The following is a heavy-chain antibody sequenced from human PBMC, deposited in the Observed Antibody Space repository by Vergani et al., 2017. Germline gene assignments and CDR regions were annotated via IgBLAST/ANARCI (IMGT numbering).Heavy chain of an antibody. V-gene: IGHV4-39*02. J-gene: IGHJ4*02. CDR2: IYYSGST. CDR3: AREKPDCGSSSCYGIFDS. CDR1: NDSVSNTFYY. Sequence: QVQLQESGPGLVKPSETLSLTCTVSNDSVSNTFYYWGWIRQTPGKGLEWIGSIYYSGSTYYNPSLESRVTMSVDTSKSQFSLKLSSVTAADTAVYYCAREKPDCGSSSCYGIFDSWGQGTLVTVSS. D-gene: IGHD2-2*01.